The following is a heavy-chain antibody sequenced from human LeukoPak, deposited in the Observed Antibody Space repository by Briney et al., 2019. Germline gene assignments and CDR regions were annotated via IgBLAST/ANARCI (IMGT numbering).Heavy chain of an antibody. CDR3: ARRPPSSYYDFWSGYTDGMDV. D-gene: IGHD3-3*01. Sequence: SETLSLTCAVSGGSISSGGYSWSWIRQPPGKGLEWIGYTYHSGSTYYNPSLKCRVTISVDRSKNQFSLKLSSVTAADTAVYYCARRPPSSYYDFWSGYTDGMDVWGQGTTVTVSS. CDR1: GGSISSGGYS. CDR2: TYHSGST. J-gene: IGHJ6*02. V-gene: IGHV4-30-2*01.